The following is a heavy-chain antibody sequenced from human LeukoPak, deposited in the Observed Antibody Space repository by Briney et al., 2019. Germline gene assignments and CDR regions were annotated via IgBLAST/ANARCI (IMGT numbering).Heavy chain of an antibody. CDR1: GYTFTGYY. Sequence: ASVKVSCKASGYTFTGYYMHWVRQAPGQGLEWMGWINPNSGGTNYAQKFQGRVTMTRDTSISTACMELSRLRSDDTAVYYCATLDIAVAGIGRAEGPDYWGQGTLVTVSS. D-gene: IGHD6-19*01. J-gene: IGHJ4*02. CDR2: INPNSGGT. V-gene: IGHV1-2*02. CDR3: ATLDIAVAGIGRAEGPDY.